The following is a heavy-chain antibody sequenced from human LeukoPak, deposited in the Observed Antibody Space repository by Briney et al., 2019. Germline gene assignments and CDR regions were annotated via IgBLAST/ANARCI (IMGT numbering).Heavy chain of an antibody. Sequence: GGSLRLSCAASGFTFSSFAMSWVRQAPGKGLEWVAVISYDGSNKYYADSVKGRFTISRDNSKNTLYLQMNSLRAEDTAVYYCAKDRKWLGYYYYGMDVWGQGTTVTVSS. CDR1: GFTFSSFA. J-gene: IGHJ6*02. D-gene: IGHD6-19*01. V-gene: IGHV3-30*18. CDR3: AKDRKWLGYYYYGMDV. CDR2: ISYDGSNK.